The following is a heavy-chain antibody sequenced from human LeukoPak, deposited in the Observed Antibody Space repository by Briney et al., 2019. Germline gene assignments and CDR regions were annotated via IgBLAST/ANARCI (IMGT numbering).Heavy chain of an antibody. J-gene: IGHJ4*02. V-gene: IGHV4-34*01. Sequence: SETLSLTCAVYGGSFSGYYWSWIRQPPGKGLEWIGEINHSGSTNYNPSLKSRVTISVDTSKNQFSLKLSSVTAADTAVYYCARHRYTGSYSYFDYWGQGTLVTVSS. CDR3: ARHRYTGSYSYFDY. CDR1: GGSFSGYY. D-gene: IGHD1-26*01. CDR2: INHSGST.